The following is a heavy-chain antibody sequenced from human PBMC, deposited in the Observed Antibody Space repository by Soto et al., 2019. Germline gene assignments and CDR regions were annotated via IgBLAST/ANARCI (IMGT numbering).Heavy chain of an antibody. V-gene: IGHV5-51*01. J-gene: IGHJ4*02. CDR2: IYPGDSDT. CDR1: GYSFTSYW. D-gene: IGHD6-13*01. Sequence: GESLKISCKGSGYSFTSYWIGWVRQMPGKGLEWLGIIYPGDSDTRYSPSFQGRVAMTRNTSISTAYMELSSLRSEDTAVYYCARARSLRSSWYRGNYYFDYWGQGTLVTVSS. CDR3: ARARSLRSSWYRGNYYFDY.